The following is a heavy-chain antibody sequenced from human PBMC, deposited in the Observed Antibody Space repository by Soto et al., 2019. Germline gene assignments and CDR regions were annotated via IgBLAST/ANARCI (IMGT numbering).Heavy chain of an antibody. D-gene: IGHD3-9*01. CDR1: GFTFSSYW. J-gene: IGHJ4*02. CDR3: ARDRYDILTGYTPGCFDY. Sequence: GSLRLSCAASGFTFSSYWMHWVRQAPGKGLVWVSRINSDGSSTSYADSVKGRFTISRDNARNTLYLQMNSLRAEDTAVYYCARDRYDILTGYTPGCFDYWGQGTLVTVSS. V-gene: IGHV3-74*01. CDR2: INSDGSST.